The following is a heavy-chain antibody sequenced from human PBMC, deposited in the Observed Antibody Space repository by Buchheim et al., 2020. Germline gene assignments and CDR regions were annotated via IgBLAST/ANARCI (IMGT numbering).Heavy chain of an antibody. J-gene: IGHJ6*02. Sequence: EVQLVESGGGLVQPGGSLRLSCAASGFTVSSNYMSWVRQAPGKGLEWVSVIYSGGSTYYADSVKGRFTISRDNSKNTLYLQMNSLRAEDTAVYYCALDASYDFWSGLYGMDVWGQGTT. CDR3: ALDASYDFWSGLYGMDV. D-gene: IGHD3-3*01. CDR1: GFTVSSNY. V-gene: IGHV3-53*01. CDR2: IYSGGST.